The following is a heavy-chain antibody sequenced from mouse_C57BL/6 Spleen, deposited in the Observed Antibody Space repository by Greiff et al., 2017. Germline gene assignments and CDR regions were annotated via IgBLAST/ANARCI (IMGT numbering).Heavy chain of an antibody. CDR3: ARDFRYYFDY. CDR2: ISSGSSTI. Sequence: DVQLQESGGGLVKPGGSLKLSCAASGFTFSDYGMHWVRQAPEQGLEWVAYISSGSSTIYYADTVKGRFTISRDNAKNTLFLHMTSLRSEDTAMYYCARDFRYYFDYWGQGTTLTVSS. CDR1: GFTFSDYG. V-gene: IGHV5-17*01. J-gene: IGHJ2*01.